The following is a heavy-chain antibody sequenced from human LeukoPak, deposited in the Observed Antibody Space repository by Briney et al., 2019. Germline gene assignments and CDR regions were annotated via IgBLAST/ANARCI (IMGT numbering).Heavy chain of an antibody. Sequence: GGSLRLSCVVSGFSFSSYWMSWVRQAPGKGLEWVSAISGSGGSTYYADSVKGRFTISRDNSKNTLYLQMNSLRAEDTAVYYCAKGTKLAVAANNYFDYWGQGTLLTVSS. J-gene: IGHJ4*02. V-gene: IGHV3-23*01. CDR3: AKGTKLAVAANNYFDY. CDR1: GFSFSSYW. D-gene: IGHD2-15*01. CDR2: ISGSGGST.